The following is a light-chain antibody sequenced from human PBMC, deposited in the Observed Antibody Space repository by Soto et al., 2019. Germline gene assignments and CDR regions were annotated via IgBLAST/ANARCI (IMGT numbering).Light chain of an antibody. J-gene: IGKJ1*01. CDR3: PQYHRSPLA. CDR2: GAS. CDR1: QSVTSSY. V-gene: IGKV3-20*01. Sequence: EIVLTQSPGTLSLSPGERATLACRASQSVTSSYLAWYQQKPGQAPRRLIYGASIRATGIPDRFSGSGSGTDFTLTISRLEPEDFALYFFPQYHRSPLAVAQGTKV.